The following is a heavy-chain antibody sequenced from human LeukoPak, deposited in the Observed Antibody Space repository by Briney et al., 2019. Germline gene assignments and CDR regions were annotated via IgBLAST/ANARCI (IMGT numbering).Heavy chain of an antibody. Sequence: SGGSLRLSCAASGFTVSSNYMSWVRQAPGKGLEWVSVIYSGGSTYYADSVKGRFTISRDNSKNTLYLQMNSLRAEDTAVYYCAKGSTSSSWPYYFDYWGQGTLVTVSS. CDR1: GFTVSSNY. CDR2: IYSGGST. CDR3: AKGSTSSSWPYYFDY. V-gene: IGHV3-53*05. D-gene: IGHD6-13*01. J-gene: IGHJ4*02.